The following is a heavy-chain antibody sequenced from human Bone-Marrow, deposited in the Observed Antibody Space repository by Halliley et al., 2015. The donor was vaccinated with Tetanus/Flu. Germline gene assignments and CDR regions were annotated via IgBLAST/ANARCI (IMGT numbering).Heavy chain of an antibody. CDR2: ITSSSSYM. CDR1: GFTFSSHS. CDR3: AREYCYDTTGQDYYYYYFGMDV. J-gene: IGHJ6*02. V-gene: IGHV3-21*01. Sequence: SLRLSCAASGFTFSSHSMIWVRQASGKGPEWVSSITSSSSYMYYSDSVKGRFTISRDNAKNSLYLQMNSLRAEDTAVYYCAREYCYDTTGQDYYYYYFGMDVWGQGTTVTVSS. D-gene: IGHD3-22*01.